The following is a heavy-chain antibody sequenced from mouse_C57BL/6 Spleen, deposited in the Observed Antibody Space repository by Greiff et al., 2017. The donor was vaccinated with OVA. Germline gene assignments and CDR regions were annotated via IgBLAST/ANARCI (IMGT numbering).Heavy chain of an antibody. J-gene: IGHJ2*01. CDR2: IDPETGGT. D-gene: IGHD1-1*01. CDR3: TRWATVGDCDY. Sequence: VKLMESGAELVRPGASVTLSCKASGYTFTDYEMHWVKQTPVHGLEWIGAIDPETGGTAYNQKFKGKAILTADKSSSTAYMELRSLTSEDSAGDYCTRWATVGDCDYWGQGTTLTVSS. CDR1: GYTFTDYE. V-gene: IGHV1-15*01.